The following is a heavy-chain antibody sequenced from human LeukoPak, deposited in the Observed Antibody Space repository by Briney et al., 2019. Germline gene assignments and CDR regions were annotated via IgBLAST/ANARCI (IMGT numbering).Heavy chain of an antibody. Sequence: GGSLRLSCAASGFTFSSYAMSWVRQAPGKGLEWVSAISGSGGSTYYADSVEGRFTISRDNSKNTLYLQMNSLRAEDTAVYYCAKWEGIYSGSYFDYFDYWGQGTLVTVSS. CDR2: ISGSGGST. CDR3: AKWEGIYSGSYFDYFDY. V-gene: IGHV3-23*01. CDR1: GFTFSSYA. J-gene: IGHJ4*02. D-gene: IGHD1-26*01.